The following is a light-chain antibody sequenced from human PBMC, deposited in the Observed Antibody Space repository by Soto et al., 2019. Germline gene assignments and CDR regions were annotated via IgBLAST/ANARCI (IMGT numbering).Light chain of an antibody. CDR2: SAS. CDR3: QQTISFPLT. CDR1: QDVSSR. J-gene: IGKJ4*01. Sequence: DIQMTQSPSSVSASVEDRVTITCRASQDVSSRLSWYQQKPGKAPKLLIFSASTLQGGVPSRFSGSGSGTDFTLTISSLQPEDFAAYYCQQTISFPLTFGGGTKVEIK. V-gene: IGKV1-12*01.